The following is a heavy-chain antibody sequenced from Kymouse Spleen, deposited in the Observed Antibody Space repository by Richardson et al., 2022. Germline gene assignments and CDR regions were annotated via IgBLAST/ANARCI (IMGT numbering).Heavy chain of an antibody. CDR2: IYYSGST. CDR1: GGSISSSSYY. Sequence: QLQLQESGPGLVKPSETLSLTCTVSGGSISSSSYYWGWIRQPPGKGLEWIGSIYYSGSTYYNPSLKSRVTISVDTSKNQFSLKLSSVTAADTAVYYCARQIAARPGYYFDYWGQGTLVTVSS. D-gene: IGHD6-6*01. CDR3: ARQIAARPGYYFDY. J-gene: IGHJ4*02. V-gene: IGHV4-39*01.